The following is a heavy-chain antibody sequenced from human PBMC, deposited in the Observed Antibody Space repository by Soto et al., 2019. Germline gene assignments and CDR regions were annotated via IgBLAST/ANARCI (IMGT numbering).Heavy chain of an antibody. J-gene: IGHJ4*02. CDR2: ISARGGSS. D-gene: IGHD4-4*01. CDR1: GFSFSSYA. Sequence: DVQLLESGGGLVQPGGSLRLSCAASGFSFSSYAMVWVRQAPGKGLEWVSVISARGGSSYFADSVKGRFTISRDNSKNVLSLEMNSLRAEDTAIYFCAKGSIEYSASVDNWCQGTLVLVSS. CDR3: AKGSIEYSASVDN. V-gene: IGHV3-23*01.